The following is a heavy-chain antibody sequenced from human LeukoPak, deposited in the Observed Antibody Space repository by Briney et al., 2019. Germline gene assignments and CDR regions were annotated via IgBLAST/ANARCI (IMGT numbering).Heavy chain of an antibody. D-gene: IGHD3-10*01. CDR2: IYTSGST. CDR1: GGSISSYY. CDR3: ARSRYYYGSGSYPFDY. V-gene: IGHV4-4*07. J-gene: IGHJ4*02. Sequence: PSETLSLTCTVSGGSISSYYWSWIRQPAGKGLERIGRIYTSGSTNYNPSLKSRVTMSVDTSKNQFSLKPSSVTAADTAVYYCARSRYYYGSGSYPFDYWGQGTLVTVSS.